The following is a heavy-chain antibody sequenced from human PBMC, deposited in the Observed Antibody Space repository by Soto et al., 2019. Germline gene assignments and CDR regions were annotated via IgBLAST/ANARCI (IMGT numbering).Heavy chain of an antibody. CDR2: INPSGGST. CDR1: GYTFTSYY. D-gene: IGHD1-26*01. Sequence: GALVKVSCKASGYTFTSYYMHWVRQAPGQGLEWMGIINPSGGSTSYAQKFQGRVTMTRDTSTSTVYMELSSLRSEDTAVYYCASHSGSYYKAMDVWGQGTTVTVSS. J-gene: IGHJ6*02. CDR3: ASHSGSYYKAMDV. V-gene: IGHV1-46*01.